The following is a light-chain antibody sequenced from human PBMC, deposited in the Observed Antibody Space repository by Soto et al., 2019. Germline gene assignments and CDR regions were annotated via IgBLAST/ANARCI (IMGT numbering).Light chain of an antibody. J-gene: IGKJ1*01. CDR3: QHYNSYSEA. CDR2: KAS. CDR1: QTISSW. Sequence: DIQMTQSPSTLSGSVGDRVTITCRASQTISSWLAWYQQKPGQAPKLLIYKASTLKSGVPARFSGSGSGTEFTLTISSLQPDDFATYYCQHYNSYSEAFGQGTKVDI. V-gene: IGKV1-5*03.